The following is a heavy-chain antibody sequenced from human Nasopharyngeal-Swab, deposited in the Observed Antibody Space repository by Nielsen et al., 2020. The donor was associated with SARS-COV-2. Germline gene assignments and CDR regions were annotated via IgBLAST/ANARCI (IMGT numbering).Heavy chain of an antibody. CDR1: GFTSDDYA. D-gene: IGHD2-15*01. CDR2: ISWNSGSI. CDR3: AKDSTRLFCSGGSCYSWGYYYYGMDV. V-gene: IGHV3-9*02. Sequence: SLKISCAASGFTSDDYAMHWVRQAPGKGLEWVSGISWNSGSIGYADSVKGRFTISRDNAKNSLYLQMNSLRAEDTALYYCAKDSTRLFCSGGSCYSWGYYYYGMDVWGQGTTVTVSS. J-gene: IGHJ6*02.